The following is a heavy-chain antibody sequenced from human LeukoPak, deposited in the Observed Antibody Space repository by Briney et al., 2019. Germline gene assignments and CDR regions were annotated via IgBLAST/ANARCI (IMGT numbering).Heavy chain of an antibody. D-gene: IGHD2-21*02. CDR2: INHSGST. CDR3: ARGGVWRGPSYFQH. J-gene: IGHJ1*01. CDR1: GGSFSGYY. Sequence: PSETLSLTCAVCGGSFSGYYWSWIRQPPGKGLEWIGEINHSGSTNYNPSLKSRVTISVDTSKNQFSLKLSSVTAADTAVYYCARGGVWRGPSYFQHWGQGTLVTVSS. V-gene: IGHV4-34*01.